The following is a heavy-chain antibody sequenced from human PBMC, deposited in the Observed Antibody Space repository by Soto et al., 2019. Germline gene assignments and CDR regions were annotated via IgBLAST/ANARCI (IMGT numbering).Heavy chain of an antibody. Sequence: SETLSLTCTVSGASISSSSYYWGWIRQPPGKGLEWIGYIYYSGSTNYNPSLKSRVTISVDTSKNQFSLKLSSVAAADTAVYYCARGNWFGELLGWFDPWGQGTLVTVSS. D-gene: IGHD3-10*01. V-gene: IGHV4-61*05. CDR3: ARGNWFGELLGWFDP. J-gene: IGHJ5*02. CDR2: IYYSGST. CDR1: GASISSSSYY.